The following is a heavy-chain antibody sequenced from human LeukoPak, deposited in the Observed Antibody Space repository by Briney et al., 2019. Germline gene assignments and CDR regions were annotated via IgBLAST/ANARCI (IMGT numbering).Heavy chain of an antibody. V-gene: IGHV3-66*01. CDR3: ARDRMYVSGSYYGMDV. CDR2: IYSGGST. D-gene: IGHD5-12*01. CDR1: GFTVSSNY. J-gene: IGHJ6*02. Sequence: GGSLRLSCAVSGFTVSSNYMSWVRQAPGKGLEWVSIIYSGGSTYYADSVKGRFTISRDSSKDTVYLQMNSLRAEDTAVCYCARDRMYVSGSYYGMDVWGQGTTVTVSS.